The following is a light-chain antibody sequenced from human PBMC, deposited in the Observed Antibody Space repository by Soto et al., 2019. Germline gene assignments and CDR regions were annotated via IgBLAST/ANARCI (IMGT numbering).Light chain of an antibody. CDR2: GAS. Sequence: DIQMTQSPSSLSASVGDRVTITCRSNLSVTNYLHWYQQKSGRVPKLLIYGASNLQSGVPSRFSGRGSGTDFSLTISSLRLEDFATYFCQQTYTIPFTFGGGTKV. J-gene: IGKJ4*01. CDR1: LSVTNY. V-gene: IGKV1-39*01. CDR3: QQTYTIPFT.